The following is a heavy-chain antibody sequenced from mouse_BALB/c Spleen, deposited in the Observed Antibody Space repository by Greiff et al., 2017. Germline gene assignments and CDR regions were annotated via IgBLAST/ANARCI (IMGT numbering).Heavy chain of an antibody. J-gene: IGHJ3*01. CDR1: GYTFTDYW. CDR2: IDTSDSYT. Sequence: VQLQQPGAELVMPGASVKMSCKASGYTFTDYWMHWVKQRPGQGLEWIGAIDTSDSYTSYNQKFKGKATLTVDESSSTAYMQLSSLTSEDSAVYYCASNYEFAYWGQGTLVTVSA. D-gene: IGHD2-1*01. V-gene: IGHV1-69*01. CDR3: ASNYEFAY.